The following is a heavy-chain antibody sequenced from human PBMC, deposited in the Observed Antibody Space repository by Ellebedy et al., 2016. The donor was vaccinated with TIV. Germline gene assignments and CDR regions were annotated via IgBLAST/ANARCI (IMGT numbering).Heavy chain of an antibody. CDR3: AGDESTAGLNTTPYNYDAMDV. D-gene: IGHD5-18*01. CDR1: LVTLSSYA. J-gene: IGHJ6*02. CDR2: IILILGVA. V-gene: IGHV1-69*04. Sequence: AASVKVSCKSSLVTLSSYAINWVRQAPGQGLEWMGSIILILGVANYAQKFQGRVTITADKSTSTASMEVNRLRSEDTAVYYCAGDESTAGLNTTPYNYDAMDVWGQGTTVTVSS.